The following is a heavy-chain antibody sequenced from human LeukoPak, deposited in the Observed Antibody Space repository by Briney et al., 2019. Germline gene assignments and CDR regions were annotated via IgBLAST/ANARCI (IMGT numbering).Heavy chain of an antibody. Sequence: SETLSLTCTVSGGSFSSSSDYWGWIRQPPGKGLEWIGSIFYSGNTHHNPSLKSRVTISVDTSKNQFSLKLSSVTAADTAVYYCARDDGSGYWGQGTLVTVSS. J-gene: IGHJ4*02. CDR3: ARDDGSGY. D-gene: IGHD3-10*01. V-gene: IGHV4-39*07. CDR2: IFYSGNT. CDR1: GGSFSSSSDY.